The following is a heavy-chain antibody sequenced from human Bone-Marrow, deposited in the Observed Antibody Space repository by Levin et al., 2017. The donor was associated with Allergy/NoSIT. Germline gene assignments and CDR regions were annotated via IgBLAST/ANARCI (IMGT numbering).Heavy chain of an antibody. J-gene: IGHJ6*02. Sequence: PGGSLRLSCAASGFTVSSNYMSWVRQAPGKGLEWVSVIYSGGSTYYADSVKGRFTISRDNSKNTLYLQMNSLRAEDTAVYYCARVLWFGSMDVWGQGTTVTVSS. V-gene: IGHV3-53*01. CDR1: GFTVSSNY. CDR3: ARVLWFGSMDV. D-gene: IGHD3-10*01. CDR2: IYSGGST.